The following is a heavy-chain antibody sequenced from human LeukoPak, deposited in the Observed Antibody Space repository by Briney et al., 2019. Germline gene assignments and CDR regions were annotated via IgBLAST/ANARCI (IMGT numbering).Heavy chain of an antibody. CDR1: GFTFSSYE. CDR2: ISYSGSSI. CDR3: ARVFVGETFAY. Sequence: GGSLRLSCSASGFTFSSYEVNWVRQAPGKGLEWLSYISYSGSSIYYADSVKGRFTISRDNAKNSLYLQMNSLRAEDTAVYFCARVFVGETFAYSGQGTLVTVSS. D-gene: IGHD3-10*02. J-gene: IGHJ4*02. V-gene: IGHV3-48*03.